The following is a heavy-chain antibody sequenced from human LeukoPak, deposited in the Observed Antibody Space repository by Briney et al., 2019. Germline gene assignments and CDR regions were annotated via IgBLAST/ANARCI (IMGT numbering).Heavy chain of an antibody. CDR3: ASWYSSSWYNPFYYYYGMDV. CDR2: ISYDGSNK. D-gene: IGHD6-13*01. J-gene: IGHJ6*02. Sequence: GGSLRLSCAASGFTFSSYAMHWVRQAPGKGLEWVAVISYDGSNKYYADSVKGRFTISRDNSKNTLYLQMNSLRAKDTAVYYCASWYSSSWYNPFYYYYGMDVWGQGTTVTVSS. CDR1: GFTFSSYA. V-gene: IGHV3-30-3*01.